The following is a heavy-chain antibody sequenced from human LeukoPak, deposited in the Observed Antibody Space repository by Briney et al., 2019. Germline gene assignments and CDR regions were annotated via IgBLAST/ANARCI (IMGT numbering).Heavy chain of an antibody. Sequence: SQTLSLTCTVSGGSISSGSYYWSWIRQPAGKGLEWIGRIYTSGSTNYNPSLKGRVTISVDTSKNQFSLKLSSVTAADTAVYYCARAATDYDFWSGYQNWFDPWGQGTLVTVSS. V-gene: IGHV4-61*02. D-gene: IGHD3-3*01. J-gene: IGHJ5*02. CDR2: IYTSGST. CDR3: ARAATDYDFWSGYQNWFDP. CDR1: GGSISSGSYY.